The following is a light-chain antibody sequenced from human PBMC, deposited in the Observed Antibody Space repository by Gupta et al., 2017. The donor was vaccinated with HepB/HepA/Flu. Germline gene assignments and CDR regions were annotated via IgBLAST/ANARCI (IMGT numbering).Light chain of an antibody. V-gene: IGKV3-20*01. J-gene: IGKJ4*01. CDR3: QQYGSSSLT. CDR2: AAS. Sequence: EIVLTQSPGTLSLSPGERATLSCRASQSVTSNYLAWYQQKPGQAPRLLIYAASNRATGIPDRFSGSGSGTDFTLTITTLEPEDFAVYFCQQYGSSSLTFGGGTTVEIK. CDR1: QSVTSNY.